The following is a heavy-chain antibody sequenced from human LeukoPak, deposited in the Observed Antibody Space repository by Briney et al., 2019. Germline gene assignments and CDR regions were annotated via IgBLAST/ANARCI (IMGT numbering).Heavy chain of an antibody. CDR3: ARHVSVWGSYRDY. Sequence: GESLKISFKGSGYSFTSYWIGWVRQMPGKGLGWMGIIYPGDSDTRYSPSFQGQVTISADKSISTAYLQWSSLKASDTAMYYCARHVSVWGSYRDYWGQGTLVTVSS. V-gene: IGHV5-51*01. CDR2: IYPGDSDT. J-gene: IGHJ4*02. D-gene: IGHD3-16*02. CDR1: GYSFTSYW.